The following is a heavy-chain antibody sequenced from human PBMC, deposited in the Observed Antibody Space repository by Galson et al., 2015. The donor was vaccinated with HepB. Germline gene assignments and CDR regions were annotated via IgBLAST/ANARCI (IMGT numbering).Heavy chain of an antibody. CDR1: GYTFSSYG. D-gene: IGHD3-3*01. J-gene: IGHJ4*02. V-gene: IGHV3-33*08. CDR3: ARDPFGGYYRGYFDY. CDR2: IWYDGSNK. Sequence: SLRLSCAASGYTFSSYGMHWVRQAPGKGLEGVAVIWYDGSNKYYTDSVKGRFTISRDNSKNTLYLQMNSLRAEDTAVYYCARDPFGGYYRGYFDYWGQGTLVTVSS.